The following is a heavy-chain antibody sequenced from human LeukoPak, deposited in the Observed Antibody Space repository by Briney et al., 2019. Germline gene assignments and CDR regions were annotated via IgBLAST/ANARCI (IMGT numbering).Heavy chain of an antibody. CDR1: GYTFSSYG. CDR2: VSASNGNT. V-gene: IGHV1-18*01. Sequence: GASVKVSCKASGYTFSSYGIIWGRQAPGQGLEWMGWVSASNGNTDYAPKLQSRVTMTTGQSTTTAHPELRSRTCADHAVEYWGGRGGGYSHSDFWGQGTVVTVSS. CDR3: GGRGGGYSHSDF. D-gene: IGHD3-16*01. J-gene: IGHJ4*02.